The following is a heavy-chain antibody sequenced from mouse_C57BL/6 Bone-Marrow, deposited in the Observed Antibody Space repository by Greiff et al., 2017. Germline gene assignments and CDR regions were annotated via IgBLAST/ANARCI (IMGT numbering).Heavy chain of an antibody. D-gene: IGHD1-1*01. J-gene: IGHJ4*01. CDR2: IYPGSGST. Sequence: QVQLQQPGAELVKPGASVKMSCKASGYTFTSYWLTWVKQRPGQGLEWIGDIYPGSGSTNYNEKFKSKATLTVDTSSSTAYMQLSSLTSEDSAVDYCTRWGITTVVEAMDYWGQGTSVTVSS. CDR1: GYTFTSYW. CDR3: TRWGITTVVEAMDY. V-gene: IGHV1-55*01.